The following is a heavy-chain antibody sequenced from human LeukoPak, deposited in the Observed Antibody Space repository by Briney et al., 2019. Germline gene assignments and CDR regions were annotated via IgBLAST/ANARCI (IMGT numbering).Heavy chain of an antibody. J-gene: IGHJ4*02. CDR3: ARTRYGDYAFDY. D-gene: IGHD4-17*01. Sequence: PGGSLRLSCAASGFTFSSYSMNWVRQAPGKGLEWASYISSSSSTIYYADSVKGRFTISRDNAKNSLYLQMNSLRAEDTAVYFCARTRYGDYAFDYWGQGTLVTVSS. V-gene: IGHV3-48*01. CDR2: ISSSSSTI. CDR1: GFTFSSYS.